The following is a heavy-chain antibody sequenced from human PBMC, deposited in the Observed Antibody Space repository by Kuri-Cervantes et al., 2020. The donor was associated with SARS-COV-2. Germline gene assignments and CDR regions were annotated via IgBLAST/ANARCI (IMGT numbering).Heavy chain of an antibody. Sequence: SETLSLTCTVSGGSISSYYWSWIRQPAGKGLEWIGRIYTSGSTNYNPSLKSRVTMSVDTSKNQFSLKLSSVTAADTAVYYCARVFWSGPNDAFDIWGQGTMVTVSS. V-gene: IGHV4-4*07. CDR2: IYTSGST. CDR3: ARVFWSGPNDAFDI. J-gene: IGHJ3*02. CDR1: GGSISSYY. D-gene: IGHD3-3*01.